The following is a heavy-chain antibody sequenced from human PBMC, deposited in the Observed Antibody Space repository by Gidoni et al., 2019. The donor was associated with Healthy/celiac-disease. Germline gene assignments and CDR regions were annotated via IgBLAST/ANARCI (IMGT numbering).Heavy chain of an antibody. J-gene: IGHJ5*02. V-gene: IGHV1-69*01. D-gene: IGHD2-21*02. CDR2: IIPIFGTA. CDR3: ARDGAGAYCGGDCLSWFDP. CDR1: GGTFSSYA. Sequence: QVQLVQSGAEVKKPGSSVKVSCKASGGTFSSYAISWVRQAPGQGLEWMGGIIPIFGTANYAQKFQGRVTITADESTSTAYMELSSLRSEDTAVYYCARDGAGAYCGGDCLSWFDPWGQGTLVTVSS.